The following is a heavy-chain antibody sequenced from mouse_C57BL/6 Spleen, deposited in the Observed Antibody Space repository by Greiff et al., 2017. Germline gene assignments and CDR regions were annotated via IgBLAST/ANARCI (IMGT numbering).Heavy chain of an antibody. V-gene: IGHV1-50*01. J-gene: IGHJ2*01. Sequence: QVQLQHSGAELVKPGASVKLSCKASGYTFTSYWMQWVKQRPGQGLEWIGEIDPSDSYTNYNQTFKGKATLTVDTSSSTAYMQLSSLTSEDSAVYYCARYGDYYGSVDYWGQGTTLTVSS. CDR1: GYTFTSYW. D-gene: IGHD1-1*01. CDR3: ARYGDYYGSVDY. CDR2: IDPSDSYT.